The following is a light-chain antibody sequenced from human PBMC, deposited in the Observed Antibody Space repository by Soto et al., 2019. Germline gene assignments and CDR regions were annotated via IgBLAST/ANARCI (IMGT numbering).Light chain of an antibody. J-gene: IGLJ3*02. CDR3: ATWDDSLNGPV. CDR1: SSNIGANT. V-gene: IGLV1-44*01. Sequence: QSVLTQPPSASGPPGQRVTISCSGSSSNIGANTVNWHQHLPGTAPKLLMYSNNQRPSGVPDRFSGSKSGTSASLDISGLQSEDEADFYCATWDDSLNGPVFGGGTKVTVL. CDR2: SNN.